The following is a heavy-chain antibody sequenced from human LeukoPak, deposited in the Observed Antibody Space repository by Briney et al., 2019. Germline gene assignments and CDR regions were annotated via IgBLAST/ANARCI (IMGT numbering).Heavy chain of an antibody. Sequence: ASVKVSCKASEYTFTGYYMHWVRQAPGQGLEWMGWINPNIGGTHYAPKFQGRVTMTRDTSISTAYMELSRLRSDDTAVYYCARGPYVPFPNWYFDLWGRGTLVTVSS. D-gene: IGHD3-10*02. CDR1: EYTFTGYY. CDR3: ARGPYVPFPNWYFDL. J-gene: IGHJ2*01. CDR2: INPNIGGT. V-gene: IGHV1-2*02.